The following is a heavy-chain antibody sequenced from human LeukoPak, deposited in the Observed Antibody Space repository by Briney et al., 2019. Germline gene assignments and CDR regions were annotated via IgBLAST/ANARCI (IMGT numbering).Heavy chain of an antibody. V-gene: IGHV4-30-4*08. CDR3: ARDSDFWSGYYYFDY. CDR1: GGSISRADDY. D-gene: IGHD3-3*01. J-gene: IGHJ4*02. Sequence: SQTLSLTCTVSGGSISRADDYWSWIRQPPGKGLECIGYIYYSGSTYYNPSLKSRATISVDTSKSQFSLKLSSVTAADTAVYYCARDSDFWSGYYYFDYWGQGTLVTVSS. CDR2: IYYSGST.